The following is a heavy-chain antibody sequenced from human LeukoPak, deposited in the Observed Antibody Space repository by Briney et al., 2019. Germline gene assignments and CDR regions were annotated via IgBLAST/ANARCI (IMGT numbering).Heavy chain of an antibody. CDR3: ARTYYDSWGYYEVTY. CDR2: IFHSGNT. D-gene: IGHD3-22*01. J-gene: IGHJ4*02. CDR1: GGSMNSYY. Sequence: PSETLSLTCTVSGGSMNSYYWSWIRQPPGKGLEWIGHIFHSGNTNENPSLKSRVTISVDPSKNQFSLRLRSVTAADTAVYYCARTYYDSWGYYEVTYWGQGTLVTVSS. V-gene: IGHV4-59*01.